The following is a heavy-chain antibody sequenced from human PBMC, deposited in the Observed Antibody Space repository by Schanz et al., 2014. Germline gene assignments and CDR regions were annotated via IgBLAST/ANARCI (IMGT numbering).Heavy chain of an antibody. CDR3: AREQIMAAAGLVDY. CDR1: GFTFRDYY. CDR2: ISSGSSYA. V-gene: IGHV3-11*05. D-gene: IGHD6-13*01. Sequence: GQLLESGGGLIQPGGSLRLSCAASGFTFRDYYMSWIRQAPGKGLEWVSDISSGSSYANYADSVKGRFTISRDNSKNTLYLQMNSLSADDTAVFYCAREQIMAAAGLVDYWGHGTLVTVSS. J-gene: IGHJ4*01.